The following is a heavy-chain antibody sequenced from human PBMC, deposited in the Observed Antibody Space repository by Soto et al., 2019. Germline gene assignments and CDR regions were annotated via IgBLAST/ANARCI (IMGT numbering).Heavy chain of an antibody. CDR1: GFTFSRDA. CDR2: SSGTGVNT. CDR3: VKAVYLLDFDS. V-gene: IGHV3-23*01. J-gene: IGHJ4*02. Sequence: PGGSLRLSCAASGFTFSRDAMTWVRQAPRTGREWGSASSGTGVNTYYAAPVKGGFTIPRKNPKTPVYLKMNSRRAEDTAVYYCVKAVYLLDFDSWGQGTLVTVSS. D-gene: IGHD1-20*01.